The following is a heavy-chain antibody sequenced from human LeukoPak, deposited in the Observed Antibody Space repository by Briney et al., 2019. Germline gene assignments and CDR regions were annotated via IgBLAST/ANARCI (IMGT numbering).Heavy chain of an antibody. CDR2: MNPNSGNT. Sequence: ASVKVSCKASGYTFTSYDINWVRQATGQGLEWMGWMNPNSGNTGYAQKFQGRVTITRNTSISTAYMELSSLRSEDTAVYYCARVLRDSSGYYYFDYWGQGTLVTVSS. CDR1: GYTFTSYD. CDR3: ARVLRDSSGYYYFDY. V-gene: IGHV1-8*03. D-gene: IGHD3-22*01. J-gene: IGHJ4*02.